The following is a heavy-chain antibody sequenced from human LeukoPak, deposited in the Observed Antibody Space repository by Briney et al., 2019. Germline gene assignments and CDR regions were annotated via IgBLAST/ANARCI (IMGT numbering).Heavy chain of an antibody. D-gene: IGHD3-10*01. J-gene: IGHJ6*03. Sequence: GGSLRLSCAASGFTFDDYGMSWVRQAPGKGLEWVSGINWNGGSTGYADSVKGRFTISRDNAKNSLYLQMNSLRAEDTALYYCAREGAMVRGVYYYYYMDVWGKGTTVTVSS. V-gene: IGHV3-20*04. CDR3: AREGAMVRGVYYYYYMDV. CDR1: GFTFDDYG. CDR2: INWNGGST.